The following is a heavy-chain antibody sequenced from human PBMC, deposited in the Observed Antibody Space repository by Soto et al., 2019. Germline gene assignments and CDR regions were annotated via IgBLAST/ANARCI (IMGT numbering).Heavy chain of an antibody. CDR2: INAGYGNT. V-gene: IGHV1-3*01. Sequence: DSVKVCSKASGYTFSSYAMHWVRQAPGQRLEWMGWINAGYGNTKSSQKFQDRVTISRDTSASTAYMELTSLRSEDTAVYYCARDNGDGTFDFWGQGTMVTVSS. J-gene: IGHJ4*02. D-gene: IGHD1-1*01. CDR1: GYTFSSYA. CDR3: ARDNGDGTFDF.